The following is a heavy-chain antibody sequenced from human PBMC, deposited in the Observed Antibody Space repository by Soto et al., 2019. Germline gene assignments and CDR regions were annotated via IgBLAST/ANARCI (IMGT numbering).Heavy chain of an antibody. V-gene: IGHV3-30*18. CDR2: ISYDGITK. D-gene: IGHD3-3*01. CDR3: AKDMTRFLASPQYFRGLGV. CDR1: GYSFSNYG. Sequence: QAQLVESGGGVVQPGRSLRLSCEASGYSFSNYGMHWVRQAPGKGLEWVAAISYDGITKYYSDSLKGRFTISKDNSKNTLYLEMNRLRHEDTAVDYWAKDMTRFLASPQYFRGLGVWGQGPKVPVPS. J-gene: IGHJ6*02.